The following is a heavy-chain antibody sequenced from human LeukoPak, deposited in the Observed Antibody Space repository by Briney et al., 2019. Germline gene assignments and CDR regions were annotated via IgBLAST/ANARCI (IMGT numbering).Heavy chain of an antibody. J-gene: IGHJ4*02. Sequence: SETLSLTCTVSGGSISSYYWSWIRQPPGKGLEWIGYLFYSGNTNYNPSLKSRVTMSVDTSRNQFSLKLSSMTAADTAVYYCASQLSSSGYPLDSWGQGTLVTVSS. CDR2: LFYSGNT. CDR1: GGSISSYY. D-gene: IGHD6-13*01. V-gene: IGHV4-59*13. CDR3: ASQLSSSGYPLDS.